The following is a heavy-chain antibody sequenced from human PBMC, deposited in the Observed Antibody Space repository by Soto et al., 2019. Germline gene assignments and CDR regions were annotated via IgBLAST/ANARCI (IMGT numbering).Heavy chain of an antibody. Sequence: SLRLSCAASGFTFSSYGMHWVRQAPGKGLEWVAVIWYDGSNKYYADSVKGRFTISRDNSKNTLYLQMNSLRAEDTAVYYCARGGRYYDSRGPQGYWGQGTLVTVSS. CDR2: IWYDGSNK. J-gene: IGHJ4*02. D-gene: IGHD3-22*01. V-gene: IGHV3-33*01. CDR3: ARGGRYYDSRGPQGY. CDR1: GFTFSSYG.